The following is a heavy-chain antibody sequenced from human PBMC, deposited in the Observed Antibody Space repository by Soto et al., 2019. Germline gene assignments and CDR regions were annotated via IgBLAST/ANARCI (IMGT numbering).Heavy chain of an antibody. J-gene: IGHJ4*02. CDR3: ARWSGTTRFDC. Sequence: PSETLSLTCIVSGDSMNTYFWSWIRQPPGKGLEWIGYIYYSGSTDYNPSLKSRVTISVDSSKNQFSLRLSSVTAADTAVYYCARWSGTTRFDCWGQGTLVPVSS. CDR2: IYYSGST. CDR1: GDSMNTYF. D-gene: IGHD1-1*01. V-gene: IGHV4-59*01.